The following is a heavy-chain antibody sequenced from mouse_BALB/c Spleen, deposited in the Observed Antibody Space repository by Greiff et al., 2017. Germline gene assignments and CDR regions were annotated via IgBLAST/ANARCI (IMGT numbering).Heavy chain of an antibody. Sequence: EVKVVESGGGLVKPGGSLKLSCAASGFTFSSYAMSWVRQTPEKRLEWVASISSGGSTYYPDSVKGRFTISRDNARNILYLQMSSLRSEDTAMYYCARGRNDGYSYYFDYWGQGTTLTVSS. CDR3: ARGRNDGYSYYFDY. CDR1: GFTFSSYA. V-gene: IGHV5-6-5*01. CDR2: ISSGGST. J-gene: IGHJ2*01. D-gene: IGHD2-3*01.